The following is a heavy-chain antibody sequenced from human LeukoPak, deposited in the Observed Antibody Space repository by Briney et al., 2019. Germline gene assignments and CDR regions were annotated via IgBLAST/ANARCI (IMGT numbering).Heavy chain of an antibody. Sequence: PGGSLRLSCAASGFTFSTYAMNWVRQAPGKGLEWVSGISDSGGYIYYADSVKGRFTISRDNSKNTLYLQMNSLRAEDTAIYYCAKSPLAYCSGASCHLYFDYWGQGTLVTVSS. CDR2: ISDSGGYI. CDR3: AKSPLAYCSGASCHLYFDY. J-gene: IGHJ4*02. V-gene: IGHV3-23*01. CDR1: GFTFSTYA. D-gene: IGHD2-15*01.